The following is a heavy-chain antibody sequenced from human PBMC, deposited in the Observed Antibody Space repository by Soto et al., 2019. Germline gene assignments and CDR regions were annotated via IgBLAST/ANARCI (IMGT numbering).Heavy chain of an antibody. Sequence: SETLSLTCSVSGDSINSDKYYWGWIRQPPGKGLEWIGSIYYRGNTYYNPSLQTRVTIPLDKSKSQFSLKLNSVTAADSAVYFCARLEGLATISYYFDFWGQGAQVTVSS. D-gene: IGHD3-9*01. V-gene: IGHV4-39*01. CDR2: IYYRGNT. CDR3: ARLEGLATISYYFDF. CDR1: GDSINSDKYY. J-gene: IGHJ4*02.